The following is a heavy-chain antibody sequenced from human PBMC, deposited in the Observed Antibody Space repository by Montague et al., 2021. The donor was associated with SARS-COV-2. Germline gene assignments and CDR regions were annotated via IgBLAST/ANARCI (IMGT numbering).Heavy chain of an antibody. CDR3: ARNRLSVFDF. CDR1: GFSLTTTGVS. D-gene: IGHD2/OR15-2a*01. Sequence: PALVKPTQTLTLTCTFSGFSLTTTGVSVGWIRQPPGRALEWLALIDWNHDQYYSTSLRTRLTISHGTSKSQVVLTLTNMDTVDTATYYCARNRLSVFDFWGQGTLVTVSS. J-gene: IGHJ4*02. CDR2: IDWNHDQ. V-gene: IGHV2-70*01.